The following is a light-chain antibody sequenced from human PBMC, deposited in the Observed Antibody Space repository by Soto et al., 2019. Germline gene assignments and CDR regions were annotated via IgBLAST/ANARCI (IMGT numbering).Light chain of an antibody. CDR2: KAS. CDR3: QQYSNYWT. J-gene: IGKJ1*01. V-gene: IGKV1-5*03. Sequence: DIQMTQSPSTLSASIGDRVTITCLASQSISTWLAWYQQKPGKAPKLLIYKASSLEGGVPSRFSGSGSGAEFTLTISSLQPDDFATYYCQQYSNYWTFGQGTKVEIK. CDR1: QSISTW.